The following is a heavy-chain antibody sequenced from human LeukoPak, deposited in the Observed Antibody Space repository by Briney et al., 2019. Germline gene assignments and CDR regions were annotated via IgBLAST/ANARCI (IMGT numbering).Heavy chain of an antibody. V-gene: IGHV4-59*01. CDR2: IYYSGST. CDR1: GGSISSYY. Sequence: PSETLSLTCTVSGGSISSYYLSWIRQPPGKGLEWIGYIYYSGSTNYNPSLKSRVTISVDTSKNQFSLKLTSVTAADTAVYYCARAPYGPWGQGTLVTVSS. J-gene: IGHJ5*02. D-gene: IGHD3-10*01. CDR3: ARAPYGP.